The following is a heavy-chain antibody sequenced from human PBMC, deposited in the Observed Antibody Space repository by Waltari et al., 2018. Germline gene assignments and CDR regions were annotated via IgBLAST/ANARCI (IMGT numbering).Heavy chain of an antibody. CDR3: ARDRGRGLYLDT. V-gene: IGHV4-4*02. CDR2: VRGDGKT. J-gene: IGHJ4*02. D-gene: IGHD1-1*01. Sequence: QLQLQESGPGLVKPSGTLSPLCAVSGDSMSTSDYWSWVRQPPGKGLEWIGQVRGDGKTNYNPSFASRVTMSLDTSTYHFALKLTSATAADTALYYCARDRGRGLYLDTWGQGTLVTVSP. CDR1: GDSMSTSDY.